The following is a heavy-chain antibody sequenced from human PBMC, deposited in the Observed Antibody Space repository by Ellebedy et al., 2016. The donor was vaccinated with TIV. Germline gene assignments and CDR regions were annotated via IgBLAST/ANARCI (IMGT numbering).Heavy chain of an antibody. Sequence: PGGSLRLSCAASGFTVSSNYMSWVRRAQGQGLGWVPVIYGGGNTDYAEHVEGRFTISRDNSKNTVYLQMNSLRAEDTAVYYCARARGWYGSDGMDVWGEGTTVTVSS. CDR1: GFTVSSNY. D-gene: IGHD6-19*01. V-gene: IGHV3-53*01. CDR2: IYGGGNT. CDR3: ARARGWYGSDGMDV. J-gene: IGHJ6*04.